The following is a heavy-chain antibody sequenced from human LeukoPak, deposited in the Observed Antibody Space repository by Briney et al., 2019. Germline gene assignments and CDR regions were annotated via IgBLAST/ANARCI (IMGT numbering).Heavy chain of an antibody. CDR3: ARHPGLDYYDSSGYDY. Sequence: ASVKVSCKASGYTFTGYYMHWVRQAPGQGVGWVGIINPSGGSTSYAQKFQGRVTMTRDTSTSTVYMELSSLRSEDTAVYYCARHPGLDYYDSSGYDYWGQGTLVSVSS. CDR1: GYTFTGYY. D-gene: IGHD3-22*01. J-gene: IGHJ4*02. V-gene: IGHV1-46*01. CDR2: INPSGGST.